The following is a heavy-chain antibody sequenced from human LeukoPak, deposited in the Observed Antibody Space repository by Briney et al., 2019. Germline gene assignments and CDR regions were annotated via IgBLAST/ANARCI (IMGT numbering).Heavy chain of an antibody. J-gene: IGHJ4*02. D-gene: IGHD7-27*01. Sequence: ASVKVSYKASGYTFTSYDFNWVRQATGQRPEWMGWMSPNSGDTGYAQKFQDRVTMTRNTSISTAYMELSSLRSDDTAVYYCARGPPNWGYDYWGPGTLVTVSS. CDR1: GYTFTSYD. V-gene: IGHV1-8*01. CDR2: MSPNSGDT. CDR3: ARGPPNWGYDY.